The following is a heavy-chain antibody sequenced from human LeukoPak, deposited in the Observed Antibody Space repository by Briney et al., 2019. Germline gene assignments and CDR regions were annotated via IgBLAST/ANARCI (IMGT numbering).Heavy chain of an antibody. Sequence: GGPLRLSCAASGITFSDQYMSWIRQAPGKGLEWIAYIGPTGSKTSYVESVKGRFIISRDNAENSLFLQMNSLRLDDTAVYYCARGGNWFDPWGQGTLVTVSS. CDR1: GITFSDQY. CDR2: IGPTGSKT. CDR3: ARGGNWFDP. J-gene: IGHJ5*02. V-gene: IGHV3-11*01. D-gene: IGHD3-10*01.